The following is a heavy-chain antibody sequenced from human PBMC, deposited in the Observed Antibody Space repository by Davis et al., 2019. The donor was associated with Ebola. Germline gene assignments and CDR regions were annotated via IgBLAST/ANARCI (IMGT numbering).Heavy chain of an antibody. CDR1: GRSFSGYH. CDR3: ARSNYGSESYDS. D-gene: IGHD3-10*01. CDR2: IYYSGIT. J-gene: IGHJ5*01. V-gene: IGHV4-59*01. Sequence: MPSETLSLTCTVSGRSFSGYHWRWIPHPPGKGLEWIGCIYYSGITNYNPSLQSRVTIAVDTSKNQFPLKLNSGTAADTAVLSVARSNYGSESYDSSGQGALVTVCS.